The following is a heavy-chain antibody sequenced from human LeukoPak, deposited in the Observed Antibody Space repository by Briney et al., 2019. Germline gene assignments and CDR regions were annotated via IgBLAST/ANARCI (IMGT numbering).Heavy chain of an antibody. CDR2: ISYDGSNK. Sequence: GGPLKLSCAASGFTFSSYGMHWVRQAPGKGLEWVAVISYDGSNKYYADSMKGRFTISRDNSKNTLYLQMNSLRAEDTAVYYCAKLGDYYDSSGYYYPFDYWGQGTLVTVSS. D-gene: IGHD3-22*01. V-gene: IGHV3-30*18. J-gene: IGHJ4*02. CDR1: GFTFSSYG. CDR3: AKLGDYYDSSGYYYPFDY.